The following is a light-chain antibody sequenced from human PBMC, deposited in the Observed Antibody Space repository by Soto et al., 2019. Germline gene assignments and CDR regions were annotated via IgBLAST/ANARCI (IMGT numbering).Light chain of an antibody. CDR1: QGISSY. V-gene: IGKV1-9*01. CDR2: AVS. J-gene: IGKJ4*01. Sequence: DIQLTQSPSFLSASVGDRVTITCRASQGISSYFAWYQQKPGKAPKLLIYAVSTLQRGVPSMFSGSASGTEFTLTIRSLQAEDFATYYCQQLNSYRLTFGGGTKVEIK. CDR3: QQLNSYRLT.